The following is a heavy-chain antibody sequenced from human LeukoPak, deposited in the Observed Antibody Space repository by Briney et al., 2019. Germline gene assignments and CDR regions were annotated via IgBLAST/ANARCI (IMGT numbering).Heavy chain of an antibody. D-gene: IGHD3-10*01. CDR1: GGSISSYY. J-gene: IGHJ4*02. Sequence: SETLSLTCTVSGGSISSYYWSWIRQPPGKGLEWIGYIYYSGSTNYNPSLKSRVTISVDTSKNQFSLKLSSVTAADTAVYYCASYGSDYYFDYWGQGTLVTVSS. V-gene: IGHV4-59*08. CDR2: IYYSGST. CDR3: ASYGSDYYFDY.